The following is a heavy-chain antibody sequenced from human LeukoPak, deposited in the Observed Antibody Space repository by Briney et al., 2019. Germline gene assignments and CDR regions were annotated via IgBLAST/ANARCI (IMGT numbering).Heavy chain of an antibody. V-gene: IGHV4-59*01. CDR1: GGSISSYY. CDR2: IYYSGST. CDR3: ARRGPMVRGAAFDY. D-gene: IGHD3-10*01. J-gene: IGHJ4*02. Sequence: SETLSLTCTVSGGSISSYYWSWIRQPPGEGLEWIGYIYYSGSTNYNPSLKSRVTISVDTSKNQFSLKLSSVTAADTAVYYCARRGPMVRGAAFDYWGQGTLVTVSS.